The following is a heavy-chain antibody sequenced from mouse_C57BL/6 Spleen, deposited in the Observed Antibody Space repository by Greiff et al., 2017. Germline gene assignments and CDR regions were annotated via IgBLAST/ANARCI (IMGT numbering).Heavy chain of an antibody. Sequence: VQLQQSGPVLVKPGASVKMSCKASGYTFTDYYMNWVKQSHGKSLEWIGVINPYNGGTSYNQKFKGKATLTVDKSSSTAYMELNSLTSEDSAVYYWARWLLRAMDYWGQGTSVTVSS. J-gene: IGHJ4*01. CDR3: ARWLLRAMDY. CDR2: INPYNGGT. CDR1: GYTFTDYY. V-gene: IGHV1-19*01. D-gene: IGHD2-3*01.